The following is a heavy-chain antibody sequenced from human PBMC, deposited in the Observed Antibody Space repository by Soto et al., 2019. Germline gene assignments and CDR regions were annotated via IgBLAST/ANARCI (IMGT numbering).Heavy chain of an antibody. CDR3: ARHYYESSGYYKRESWYFDY. Sequence: QVQLVQSGAEVKKPGASVKVSCKASGYTFTSYGISWVRQAPGQGLEWMGWISAYNGNTNYAKKLQGRVTMTTDTSTSTAYMELRSLRSDDTAVYYCARHYYESSGYYKRESWYFDYWGQGTLVTVSS. V-gene: IGHV1-18*01. J-gene: IGHJ4*02. CDR1: GYTFTSYG. CDR2: ISAYNGNT. D-gene: IGHD3-22*01.